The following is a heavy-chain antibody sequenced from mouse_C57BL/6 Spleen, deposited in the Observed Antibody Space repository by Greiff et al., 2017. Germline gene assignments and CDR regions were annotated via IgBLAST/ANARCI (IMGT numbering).Heavy chain of an antibody. V-gene: IGHV1-64*01. J-gene: IGHJ4*01. Sequence: QVQLQQPGAELVKPGASVKLSCKASGYTFTSYWMHWVKQRPGQGLEWIGMIHPNSGSTNYNEKFKSKATLTVDKSSSTAYMQLSSLTSEDSAVYYCARSTSSGYYAMDYWGQGTSVTVSS. D-gene: IGHD3-2*02. CDR1: GYTFTSYW. CDR2: IHPNSGST. CDR3: ARSTSSGYYAMDY.